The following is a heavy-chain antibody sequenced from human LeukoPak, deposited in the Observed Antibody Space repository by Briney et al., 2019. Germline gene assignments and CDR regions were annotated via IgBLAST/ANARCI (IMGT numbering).Heavy chain of an antibody. CDR3: AKELDTMFFDY. CDR1: GFNFDRYT. Sequence: GGSPRLSCATSGFNFDRYTIHWVRQAPGKGLEWVSLAGWAGGTTFYSDSVRGRFTISRDSGRKSVYLQMNSLTTDDTAFYFCAKELDTMFFDYWGQGALVTVSS. D-gene: IGHD3-10*02. CDR2: AGWAGGTT. V-gene: IGHV3-43*01. J-gene: IGHJ4*02.